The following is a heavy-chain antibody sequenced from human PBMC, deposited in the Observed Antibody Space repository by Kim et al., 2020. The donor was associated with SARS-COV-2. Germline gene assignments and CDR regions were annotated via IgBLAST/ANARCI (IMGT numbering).Heavy chain of an antibody. V-gene: IGHV3-23*01. CDR3: AKLSLDYGDPPNY. D-gene: IGHD4-17*01. Sequence: YADAVEGRFTISRDTSKNTLYLQMNSLRAEDTAVYYCAKLSLDYGDPPNYWGQGTLVTVSS. J-gene: IGHJ4*02.